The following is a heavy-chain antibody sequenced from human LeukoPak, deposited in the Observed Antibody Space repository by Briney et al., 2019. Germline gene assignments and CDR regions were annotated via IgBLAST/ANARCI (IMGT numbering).Heavy chain of an antibody. V-gene: IGHV4-38-2*02. D-gene: IGHD6-19*01. CDR2: IYHSGST. CDR3: ARVRGARIAVAGGALDY. Sequence: SETLSLTCTVSGYSISSGYYWGWIRQPPGKGLEWIGSIYHSGSTYYNPSLKSRVTISVDTSKNQFSLKLSSVTAADTAVYYRARVRGARIAVAGGALDYWGQGTLVTVSS. J-gene: IGHJ4*02. CDR1: GYSISSGYY.